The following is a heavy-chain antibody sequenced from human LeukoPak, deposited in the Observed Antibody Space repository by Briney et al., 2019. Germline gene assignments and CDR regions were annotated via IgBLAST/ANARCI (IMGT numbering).Heavy chain of an antibody. CDR2: INSDDTDT. V-gene: IGHV3-74*01. Sequence: GGSLRLSCAASGFTFRSYWMQWVRQVPGKGLVWVARINSDDTDTYADSVKGRFTISRDNANNMLYLQMNSLKADDTAVYYCTRDAGHCHSSGCWKPSDYWGQGALVTVSS. CDR1: GFTFRSYW. J-gene: IGHJ4*02. CDR3: TRDAGHCHSSGCWKPSDY. D-gene: IGHD3-22*01.